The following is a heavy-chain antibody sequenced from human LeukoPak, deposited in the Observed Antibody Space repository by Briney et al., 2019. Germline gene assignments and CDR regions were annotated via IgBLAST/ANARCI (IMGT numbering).Heavy chain of an antibody. V-gene: IGHV3-7*04. D-gene: IGHD3-10*01. CDR1: GYTFSNYW. J-gene: IGHJ4*02. CDR3: ARGITMAN. CDR2: IKQDGSER. Sequence: GGSLRLSCAASGYTFSNYWMTWVRQAPGKGLEWVANIKQDGSERDYVDSVKGRFTISRDDAKNSLYLQMNSLRAEDTAVYYCARGITMANWGQGTLVTVSS.